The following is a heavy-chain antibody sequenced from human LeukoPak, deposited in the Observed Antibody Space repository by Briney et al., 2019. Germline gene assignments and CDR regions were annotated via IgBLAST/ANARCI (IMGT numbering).Heavy chain of an antibody. CDR2: IYPGDSDT. V-gene: IGHV5-51*01. J-gene: IGHJ4*02. CDR3: ARHELAATGRYVDY. CDR1: GYSFTSYW. Sequence: GESLKISCKGSGYSFTSYWIGWVGRMPGKGLDWMGIIYPGDSDTRYSPSFQGQVTISADKSISTAYLQWSSLKASDTAMYYCARHELAATGRYVDYWGQGTLVTVSS. D-gene: IGHD2-15*01.